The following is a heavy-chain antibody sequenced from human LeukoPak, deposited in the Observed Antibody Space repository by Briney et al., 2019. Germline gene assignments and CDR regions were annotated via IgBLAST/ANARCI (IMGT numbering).Heavy chain of an antibody. CDR3: AKVLPKALWFGELLFDY. CDR1: GFTFSSYW. Sequence: PGGSLRLSCAASGFTFSSYWMNWVRQAPGKGLEWVANIKEDGSEINYIDSVKGRFTISRDNAKNLLYLQMNSLRAEDTAVYYCAKVLPKALWFGELLFDYWGQGTLVTVSS. J-gene: IGHJ4*02. V-gene: IGHV3-7*01. CDR2: IKEDGSEI. D-gene: IGHD3-10*01.